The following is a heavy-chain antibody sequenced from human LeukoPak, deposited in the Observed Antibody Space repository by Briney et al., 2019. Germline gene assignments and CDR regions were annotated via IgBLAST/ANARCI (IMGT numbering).Heavy chain of an antibody. V-gene: IGHV3-7*05. CDR1: GFTFSSYL. CDR2: IKQDGSVI. Sequence: AGGSLRLSCAASGFTFSSYLMNWVRQAPGKRLEWVANIKQDGSVIYYVDSVKGRFTISRDNAKNSLYLQMNTLRAEDTAVYYCASDGHSTGSFDYWGQGTLVTVSS. J-gene: IGHJ4*02. D-gene: IGHD6-19*01. CDR3: ASDGHSTGSFDY.